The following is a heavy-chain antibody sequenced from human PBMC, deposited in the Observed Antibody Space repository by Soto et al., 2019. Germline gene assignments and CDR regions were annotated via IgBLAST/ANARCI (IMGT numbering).Heavy chain of an antibody. CDR3: ARDPVAGTGD. D-gene: IGHD6-19*01. CDR1: GFTFSSYS. CDR2: IGSSSTYI. V-gene: IGHV3-21*01. J-gene: IGHJ4*02. Sequence: EVQLGESGGGLVKPGGSLRLSCAASGFTFSSYSMNWVRQAPGKGLEWVSSIGSSSTYIYYADSVKGRFTVSRDNAKNSLYLQMNSRRAEDTAVYYCARDPVAGTGDLGQGTLVTVS.